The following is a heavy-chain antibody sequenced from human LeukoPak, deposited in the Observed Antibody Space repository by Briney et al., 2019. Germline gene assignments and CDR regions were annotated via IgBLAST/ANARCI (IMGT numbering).Heavy chain of an antibody. CDR3: AKDPLQYNWNYLYYFDY. CDR2: MSGSGGST. CDR1: GLNLRCLP. J-gene: IGHJ4*02. Sequence: GCLRLSCAAPGLNLRCLPMNRLREAEGNVHYWVSAMSGSGGSTCYADSVKGRFTISRDNSKNTLYLQMNSLRAEDTAVYYCAKDPLQYNWNYLYYFDYWGQGTLVTVSS. V-gene: IGHV3-23*01. D-gene: IGHD1-7*01.